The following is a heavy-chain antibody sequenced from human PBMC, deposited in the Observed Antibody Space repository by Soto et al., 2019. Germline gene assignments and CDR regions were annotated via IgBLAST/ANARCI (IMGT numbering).Heavy chain of an antibody. D-gene: IGHD2-15*01. V-gene: IGHV1-3*01. CDR1: GYTFTRYT. CDR3: ARGIATGQLDH. Sequence: GASVKVSCKASGYTFTRYTMNWVRQAPGQRLEWMGWINPDNGNTKSSQKFQDRVIITRDTSASTAYMDLSSLRSEDTAVYYCARGIATGQLDHWGQGTLVTVYS. CDR2: INPDNGNT. J-gene: IGHJ5*02.